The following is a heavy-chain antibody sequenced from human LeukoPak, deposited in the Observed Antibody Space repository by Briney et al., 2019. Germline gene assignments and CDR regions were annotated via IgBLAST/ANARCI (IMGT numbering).Heavy chain of an antibody. CDR3: AKRGVVIRVILVGFHKEAYYFDY. Sequence: GGSLRLSCAVSGITLSNYGMSWVRQAPGKGLEWVAGISDSGGRTNYADSVKGRFTISRDNPKNTLYLQMNSLRTEDTAVYFCAKRGVVIRVILVGFHKEAYYFDYWGQGTLVTVSS. J-gene: IGHJ4*02. CDR1: GITLSNYG. CDR2: ISDSGGRT. V-gene: IGHV3-23*01. D-gene: IGHD3-22*01.